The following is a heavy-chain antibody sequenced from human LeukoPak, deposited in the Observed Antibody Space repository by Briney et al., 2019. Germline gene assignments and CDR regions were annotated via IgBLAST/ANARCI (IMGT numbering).Heavy chain of an antibody. CDR1: GYTFTSYG. CDR2: ISAYNGNT. Sequence: GASVKVSCKASGYTFTSYGISWVRQAPGQGLEWMGWISAYNGNTNHAQKLQGRVTMTTDTSTSTAYMELRSLRSDDTAVYYCARDAHTLAAAGPASGYWGQGTLVTVSS. J-gene: IGHJ4*02. D-gene: IGHD6-13*01. CDR3: ARDAHTLAAAGPASGY. V-gene: IGHV1-18*01.